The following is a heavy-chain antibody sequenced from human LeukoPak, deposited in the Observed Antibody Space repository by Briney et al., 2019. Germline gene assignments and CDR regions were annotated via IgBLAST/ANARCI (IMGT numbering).Heavy chain of an antibody. Sequence: ASVKVSCKVSGYTLTELSMHWVRQAPGKGLEWMGGFDPEDGETIYAQKFQGRVTMTEDTSTDTAYMELSSLRSEDTAVYYCATDTGSSGYYQYYFDYWGQGTLVTVSS. J-gene: IGHJ4*02. CDR1: GYTLTELS. D-gene: IGHD3-22*01. CDR3: ATDTGSSGYYQYYFDY. CDR2: FDPEDGET. V-gene: IGHV1-24*01.